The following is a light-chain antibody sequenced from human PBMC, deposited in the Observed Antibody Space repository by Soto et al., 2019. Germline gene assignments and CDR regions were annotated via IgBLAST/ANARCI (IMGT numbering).Light chain of an antibody. Sequence: AIQMTQSPSSLSASVGDRVTITCRASQHIGTELGWYQQKPGKAPELLIYASSLLQSGVPSRFSGSGSGTDFTLTTSSLQPEDFATYYCLQDYSYPRTFGQGTRVESK. J-gene: IGKJ1*01. CDR3: LQDYSYPRT. V-gene: IGKV1-6*01. CDR2: ASS. CDR1: QHIGTE.